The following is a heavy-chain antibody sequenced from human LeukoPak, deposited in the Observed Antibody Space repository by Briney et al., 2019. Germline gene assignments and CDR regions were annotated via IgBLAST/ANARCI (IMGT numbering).Heavy chain of an antibody. CDR2: IYYSGST. D-gene: IGHD6-13*01. J-gene: IGHJ6*03. V-gene: IGHV4-39*01. Sequence: SETLSLTCTVSGGSISSSSYYWGWIRQPPGKGLEWIGSIYYSGSTYYNPSLKSRVTISVDTSKNQFSLKLSSVTAADTAVYYCARHQDDSSSWYNYYYYYYMDVWGKGTTVTVSS. CDR3: ARHQDDSSSWYNYYYYYYMDV. CDR1: GGSISSSSYY.